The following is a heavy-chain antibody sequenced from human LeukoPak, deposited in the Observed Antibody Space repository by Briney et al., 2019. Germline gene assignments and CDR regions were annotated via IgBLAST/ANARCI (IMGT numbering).Heavy chain of an antibody. Sequence: PSETLSLTCTVSGGSISSSSYYWGWIRQPPGKGLEWIGSIYYSGSTYYNPSLKSRVTISVDTSKNQFSLKLSSVTAADTAVYYCARNGVGMDGSSSYSSSDYYYYYYMDVWGKGTTVTVSS. CDR1: GGSISSSSYY. D-gene: IGHD6-6*01. J-gene: IGHJ6*03. CDR2: IYYSGST. V-gene: IGHV4-39*07. CDR3: ARNGVGMDGSSSYSSSDYYYYYYMDV.